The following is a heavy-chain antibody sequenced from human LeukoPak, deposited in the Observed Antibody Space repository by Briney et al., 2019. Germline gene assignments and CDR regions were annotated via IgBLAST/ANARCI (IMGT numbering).Heavy chain of an antibody. V-gene: IGHV3-74*01. J-gene: IGHJ3*02. Sequence: GSLRLSCAASGFTFSIYWMHWVRQAPGKGLVWVSRINSDGSNTIYADSVKGRFTISRDNAKNTLYLQMNSLRAEDTAVYYCARGGGNHAFDIWGQGTMVTVSS. D-gene: IGHD6-25*01. CDR2: INSDGSNT. CDR1: GFTFSIYW. CDR3: ARGGGNHAFDI.